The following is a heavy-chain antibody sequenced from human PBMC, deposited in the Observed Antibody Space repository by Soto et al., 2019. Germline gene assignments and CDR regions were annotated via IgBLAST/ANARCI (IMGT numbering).Heavy chain of an antibody. CDR2: IYPGDSDT. J-gene: IGHJ6*02. V-gene: IGHV5-51*01. Sequence: GESLKISCKGSGYSFTSYWIGWVRQMPGKCLEWMGIIYPGDSDTRYSPSFQGQVTISADKSISTAYLQWSSLKASDTAMYYCARDLGYCSGGSCYYYYGMDVWGQGTTVTVSS. CDR1: GYSFTSYW. D-gene: IGHD2-15*01. CDR3: ARDLGYCSGGSCYYYYGMDV.